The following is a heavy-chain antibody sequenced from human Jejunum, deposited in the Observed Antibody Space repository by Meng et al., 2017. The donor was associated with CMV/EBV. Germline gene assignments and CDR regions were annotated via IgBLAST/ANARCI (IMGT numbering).Heavy chain of an antibody. CDR3: TRALDY. CDR2: IRYDGGER. J-gene: IGHJ4*02. Sequence: SLKISCAASGFNFHDCWMDWVRQAPGRGLEWVANIRYDGGERYYVNSVEGRFFIYRDNARNTLYLQMNSLRGDDSAIYYCTRALDYWGQGTPVTISS. CDR1: GFNFHDCW. V-gene: IGHV3-7*04.